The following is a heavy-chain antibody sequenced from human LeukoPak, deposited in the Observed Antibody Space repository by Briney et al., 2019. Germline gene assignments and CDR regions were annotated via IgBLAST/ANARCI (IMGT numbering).Heavy chain of an antibody. CDR3: ARDPPSD. Sequence: KTGGSLSLPCPASGFTFSSYSMNWVRQPQGKGLEWVSSISSSSSYIYYADSAKGRFTISRDNAKNSLYLQMNSLRAEDTAVYYCARDPPSDWGQGTLVTVSS. J-gene: IGHJ4*02. V-gene: IGHV3-21*01. CDR1: GFTFSSYS. CDR2: ISSSSSYI.